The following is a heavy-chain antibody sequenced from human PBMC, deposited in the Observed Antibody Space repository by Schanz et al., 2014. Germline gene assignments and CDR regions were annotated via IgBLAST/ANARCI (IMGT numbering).Heavy chain of an antibody. CDR1: GYTFTSDS. CDR3: ARDGVDAAAGGNY. D-gene: IGHD6-13*01. CDR2: IIPILGIA. V-gene: IGHV1-69*09. Sequence: QVQLIQSGAEVKKPGASMKVSCKASGYTFTSDSMHWVRQAPGQGLEWMGRIIPILGIANYAQKFQGRVTITADRSTSTAYMELSSLRSEDTAVYYCARDGVDAAAGGNYWGQGTLVTVSP. J-gene: IGHJ4*02.